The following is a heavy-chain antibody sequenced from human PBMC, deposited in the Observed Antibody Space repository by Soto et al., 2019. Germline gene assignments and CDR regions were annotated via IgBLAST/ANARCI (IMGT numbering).Heavy chain of an antibody. CDR2: INHSGST. V-gene: IGHV4-34*01. Sequence: SETLSLTCAVYGGSFSGYYWSWIRQPPGKGLEWIGEINHSGSTNYNPSLKSRVTISVDTSKNQFSLKLSSVTAADTAVYYCARHPAEDIVVVVAATGHFDYWGQGTLVTVSS. D-gene: IGHD2-15*01. J-gene: IGHJ4*02. CDR1: GGSFSGYY. CDR3: ARHPAEDIVVVVAATGHFDY.